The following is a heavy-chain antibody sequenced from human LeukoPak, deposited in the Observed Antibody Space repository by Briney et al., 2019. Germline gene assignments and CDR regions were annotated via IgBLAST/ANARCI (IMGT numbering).Heavy chain of an antibody. CDR2: ISGSGGST. V-gene: IGHV3-23*01. CDR1: GFTFSSYA. J-gene: IGHJ4*02. CDR3: AKDEGLRWKGPYYFDY. D-gene: IGHD4-23*01. Sequence: PGGSLRLSCAASGFTFSSYAMSWVRQAPGKGLEWVSAISGSGGSTYYADSVKGRFTISRDNSKNTLYLQMNSLGAEDTAVYYCAKDEGLRWKGPYYFDYWGQGTLVTVSS.